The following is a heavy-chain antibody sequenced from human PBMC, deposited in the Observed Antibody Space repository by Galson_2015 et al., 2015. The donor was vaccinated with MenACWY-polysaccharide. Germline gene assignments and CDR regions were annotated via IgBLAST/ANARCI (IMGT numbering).Heavy chain of an antibody. Sequence: SLRLSCAASGFDFSSYAMSWVRQAPGKGLEWVSTMSGRRGYTYYADSVEGRFTISRDNSKNTLYLQMNNLRADDMAIYSCATHPKGTDSRWYDYWGQGTLVTVSS. CDR1: GFDFSSYA. CDR3: ATHPKGTDSRWYDY. V-gene: IGHV3-23*01. CDR2: MSGRRGYT. D-gene: IGHD3-22*01. J-gene: IGHJ4*02.